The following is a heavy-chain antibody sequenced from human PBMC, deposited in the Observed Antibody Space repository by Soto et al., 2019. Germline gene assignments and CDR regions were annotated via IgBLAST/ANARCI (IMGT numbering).Heavy chain of an antibody. J-gene: IGHJ3*02. CDR3: AHTPPITYDYDSSGHDAFDI. CDR1: GFSLSTSGAG. D-gene: IGHD3-22*01. Sequence: SGPTLVHPTQPLTLPCPFSGFSLSTSGAGVGWIRQPPGKALGWLALLSWNDEKRYSPSLNSRLTITKDTSKNQVVLTMTNMDPVDTATDYCAHTPPITYDYDSSGHDAFDIWGQGTMVTVSS. V-gene: IGHV2-5*01. CDR2: LSWNDEK.